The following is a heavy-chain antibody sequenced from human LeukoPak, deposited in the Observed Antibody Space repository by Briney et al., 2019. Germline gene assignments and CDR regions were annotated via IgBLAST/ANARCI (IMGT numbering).Heavy chain of an antibody. D-gene: IGHD5/OR15-5a*01. CDR1: GHSISDGYY. V-gene: IGHV4-38-2*01. Sequence: PSETLSLTCAVSGHSISDGYYWGWIRLPPGKGLECIGIIYHNGSAFYSPSLKSRVTISVDTSQNQLSLTLTSVTAADTAMYYCAGASTWTSFAPWGQETLVTVSS. CDR3: AGASTWTSFAP. CDR2: IYHNGSA. J-gene: IGHJ5*02.